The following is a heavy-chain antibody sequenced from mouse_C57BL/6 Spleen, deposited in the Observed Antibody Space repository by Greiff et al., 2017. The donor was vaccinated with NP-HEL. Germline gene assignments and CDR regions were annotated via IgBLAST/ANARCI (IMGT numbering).Heavy chain of an antibody. CDR3: ARCYDGYSFDY. D-gene: IGHD2-3*01. CDR1: GYTFTSYT. V-gene: IGHV1-4*01. CDR2: INPSSGYT. Sequence: VQLVESGAELARPGASVKMSCKASGYTFTSYTMHWVKQRPGQGLEWIGYINPSSGYTKYNQKFKDKATLTADKSSSTAYMQLSSLTSEDSAVYYCARCYDGYSFDYWGQGTTLTVSS. J-gene: IGHJ2*01.